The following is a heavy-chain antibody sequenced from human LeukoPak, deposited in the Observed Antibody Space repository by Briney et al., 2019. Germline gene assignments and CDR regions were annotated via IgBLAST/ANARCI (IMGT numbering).Heavy chain of an antibody. Sequence: SETLPLTCTVYGGSFSAYYWTLIRQPPGKGLEWIGEINESGTTNYNPSLKNRVVISVDTSKNQFSLRLSSVTAADTAVYYCARGPYMPWYYYYGMDVWGQGTTVTVSS. CDR1: GGSFSAYY. CDR2: INESGTT. CDR3: ARGPYMPWYYYYGMDV. V-gene: IGHV4-34*01. J-gene: IGHJ6*02. D-gene: IGHD2-2*01.